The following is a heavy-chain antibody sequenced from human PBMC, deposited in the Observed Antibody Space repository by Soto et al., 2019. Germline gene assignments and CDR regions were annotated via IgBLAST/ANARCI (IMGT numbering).Heavy chain of an antibody. J-gene: IGHJ5*02. CDR2: IIPMSGRP. CDR3: ARRGRESANWFDP. CDR1: GGSFNSYA. V-gene: IGHV1-69*06. Sequence: QMQLVQSGAEVKKPGSSVKVSCKASGGSFNSYAISWVRQAPGQGLEWMGGIIPMSGRPNYAQRFQGRVTISGDKFTSTVYMEVHSLTYEDTAVYYCARRGRESANWFDPWGQGTLVTVSS.